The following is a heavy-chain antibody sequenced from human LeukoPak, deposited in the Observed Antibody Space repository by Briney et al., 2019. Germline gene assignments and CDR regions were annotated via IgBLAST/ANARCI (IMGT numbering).Heavy chain of an antibody. J-gene: IGHJ4*02. CDR1: GFNLSSYA. D-gene: IGHD2-2*01. V-gene: IGHV3-30*04. CDR2: ISYDGSNK. CDR3: AKDLNIVVVPAAMPVDY. Sequence: GGSLRLSCAASGFNLSSYAMHWVRQAPGKGLEWVAVISYDGSNKYYADSVKGRFTISRDNSKNTLYLQMNSLRAEDTAVYYCAKDLNIVVVPAAMPVDYWGQGTLVTVSS.